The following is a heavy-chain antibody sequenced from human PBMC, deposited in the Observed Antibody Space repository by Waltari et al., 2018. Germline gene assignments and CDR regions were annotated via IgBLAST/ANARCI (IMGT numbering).Heavy chain of an antibody. Sequence: ISSGYYWGWIRQPPGKGLEWIGSIYHSGSTYYNPSLKSRVTISVDTSKNQFSLKLSSVTAADTAVYYCARASYYYDSSGYYLARDYWGQGTLVTVSS. J-gene: IGHJ4*02. CDR1: ISSGYY. V-gene: IGHV4-38-2*02. CDR3: ARASYYYDSSGYYLARDY. D-gene: IGHD3-22*01. CDR2: IYHSGST.